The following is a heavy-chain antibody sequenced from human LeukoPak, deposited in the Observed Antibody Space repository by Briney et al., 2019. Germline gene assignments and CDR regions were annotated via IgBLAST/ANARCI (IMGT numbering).Heavy chain of an antibody. J-gene: IGHJ4*02. CDR2: IIPIFGTA. CDR1: GGTFSSYA. Sequence: SVKVSCKASGGTFSSYAISWVRQAPGQGLEWMGGIIPIFGTANYAQKFQGRVTITADESTSTAYMELSSLRSEDTAVYYCARGYCSSTSCYTTLYYFDYWGQGTLVTVSS. D-gene: IGHD2-2*02. V-gene: IGHV1-69*13. CDR3: ARGYCSSTSCYTTLYYFDY.